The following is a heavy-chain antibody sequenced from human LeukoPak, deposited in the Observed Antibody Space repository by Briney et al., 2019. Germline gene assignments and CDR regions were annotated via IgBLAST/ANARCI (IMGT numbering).Heavy chain of an antibody. CDR3: VKDMLSSSGWYSRFES. CDR2: VSWNSTNM. V-gene: IGHV3-9*01. Sequence: PGGSLRLSCAASGFTFDDYAMHWVRQGPGKGLQWVSGVSWNSTNMGYADSVRGRFTISRDNAKKSLYLQMNSLRAEDTALYFCVKDMLSSSGWYSRFESWGQGTQVTVSS. J-gene: IGHJ4*02. CDR1: GFTFDDYA. D-gene: IGHD6-13*01.